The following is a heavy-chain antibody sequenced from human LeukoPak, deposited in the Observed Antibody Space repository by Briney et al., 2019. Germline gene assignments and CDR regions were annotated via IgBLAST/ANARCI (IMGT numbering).Heavy chain of an antibody. CDR2: ISSSSSYI. V-gene: IGHV3-21*01. CDR1: GFTFSSYS. CDR3: ADEGYYYGSGTWGGGDY. Sequence: GGSLRLSCAASGFTFSSYSMNWVRQAPGKGLEWVSSISSSSSYIYYADSVKGRFTISRDNAKNSLYLQMNSLRAEDTAVYYCADEGYYYGSGTWGGGDYWGQGTLVTVSS. J-gene: IGHJ4*02. D-gene: IGHD3-10*01.